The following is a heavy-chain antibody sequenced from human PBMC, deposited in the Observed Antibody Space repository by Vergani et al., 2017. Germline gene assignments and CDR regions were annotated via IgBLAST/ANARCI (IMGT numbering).Heavy chain of an antibody. Sequence: QVQLQQWGAGLLKPSETLSLTCAVYGGSFSGYYWSWIRQPPGKGLEWIGEINHSGSTNYNPSLKSRVTISVDTSKNQFSLKLSSVTAADTAVYYCARGGYGSGSRGHGMDVWGKGTTVTVSS. V-gene: IGHV4-34*01. CDR1: GGSFSGYY. CDR2: INHSGST. CDR3: ARGGYGSGSRGHGMDV. D-gene: IGHD3-10*01. J-gene: IGHJ6*04.